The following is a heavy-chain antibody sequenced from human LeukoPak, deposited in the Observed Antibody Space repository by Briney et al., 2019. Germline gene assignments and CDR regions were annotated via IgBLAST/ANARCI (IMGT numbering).Heavy chain of an antibody. D-gene: IGHD3-22*01. J-gene: IGHJ4*02. CDR2: LSPEQTNM. Sequence: GGSLRLSCVASGFILSNYPMHWVRQAPDKRLEWLGFLSPEQTNMYADSVKGRFAISRDNSKNTMYIQMNDLRPEDTAMFYCAKEGRSSGHAGYFDNWGQGTLVTVSS. CDR1: GFILSNYP. CDR3: AKEGRSSGHAGYFDN. V-gene: IGHV3-30*09.